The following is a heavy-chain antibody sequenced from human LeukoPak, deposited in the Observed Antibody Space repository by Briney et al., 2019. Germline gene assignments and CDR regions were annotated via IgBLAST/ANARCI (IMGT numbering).Heavy chain of an antibody. D-gene: IGHD3-22*01. CDR3: ARDYYDSSGYYYAHDY. CDR2: IIPIFGTA. CDR1: GGTFSSYA. V-gene: IGHV1-69*13. Sequence: SVKVSCKASGGTFSSYAISWVRRAPGEGLEWMGRIIPIFGTATYAQKLKRRVSITAHESTSTAYMELSSLRSEDTAVYYCARDYYDSSGYYYAHDYWGQGTLVTVSS. J-gene: IGHJ4*02.